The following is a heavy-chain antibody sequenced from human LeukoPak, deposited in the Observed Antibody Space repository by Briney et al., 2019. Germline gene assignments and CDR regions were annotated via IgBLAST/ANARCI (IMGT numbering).Heavy chain of an antibody. V-gene: IGHV3-23*01. CDR3: AKVGKTARFHIFPYYFDY. Sequence: PGGSLRLSCAASGFTFSSYGMSWVRQAPGKGLEWVSGISGSGGNTYYADSVKGRFTISRDNSKNTLYLQMNSLRAEDTAVYYCAKVGKTARFHIFPYYFDYWGQGTLVTVSS. D-gene: IGHD6-6*01. J-gene: IGHJ4*02. CDR2: ISGSGGNT. CDR1: GFTFSSYG.